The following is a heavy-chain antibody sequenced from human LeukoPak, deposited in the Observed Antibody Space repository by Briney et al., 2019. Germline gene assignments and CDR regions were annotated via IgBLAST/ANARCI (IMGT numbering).Heavy chain of an antibody. J-gene: IGHJ6*02. CDR3: ARGAGPYNWNDGPYYYYYGMDV. D-gene: IGHD1-1*01. CDR2: TYYRSKWYS. Sequence: SQTLSLTCAISGDSVSSNSAAWNWIRQSPSRGLEWLGRTYYRSKWYSDYAVSVKSRITINPDTSKNQFSLQLNSVTPEDTAVYYCARGAGPYNWNDGPYYYYYGMDVWGQGTTVTVSS. CDR1: GDSVSSNSAA. V-gene: IGHV6-1*01.